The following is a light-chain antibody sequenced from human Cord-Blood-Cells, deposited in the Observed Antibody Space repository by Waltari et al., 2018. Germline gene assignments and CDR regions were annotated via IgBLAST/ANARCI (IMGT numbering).Light chain of an antibody. CDR2: DVI. J-gene: IGLJ2*01. CDR3: SSYTSSSTLV. V-gene: IGLV2-14*01. CDR1: SSDVGGYTY. Sequence: QSALTQAAPVAGSPGPSITIACTGTSSDVGGYTYYPWYQQHPGKAPKLMIYDVIKRPSWVSNRFSGSKSGNKASLTITGLQAEDEADYYCSSYTSSSTLVFGGGTKLTVL.